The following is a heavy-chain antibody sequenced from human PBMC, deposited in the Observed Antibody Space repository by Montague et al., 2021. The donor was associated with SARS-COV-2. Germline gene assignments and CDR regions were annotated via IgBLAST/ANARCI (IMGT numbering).Heavy chain of an antibody. CDR1: GGSISSSSYY. D-gene: IGHD2-15*01. Sequence: SETLSLTCTVSGGSISSSSYYWGWIRQPPGKGLEWIGSIYYSGSTYYNPSLKSRVTISVDTSKNQFSLKLSSVTAADTAVYYCAGHRRAPYCSGGSCYSPPGWFDPWGQGTLVTVSS. CDR3: AGHRRAPYCSGGSCYSPPGWFDP. CDR2: IYYSGST. V-gene: IGHV4-39*01. J-gene: IGHJ5*02.